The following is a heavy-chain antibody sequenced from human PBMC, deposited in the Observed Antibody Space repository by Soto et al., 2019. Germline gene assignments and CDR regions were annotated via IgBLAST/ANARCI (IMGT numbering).Heavy chain of an antibody. Sequence: LETLSLTCTVSDGSISPYYWSWIRQPPGKGLEWIGYIYYAGTTTYNPSLKSRVSISVDTSKNEVSLKLTSVTAADTAVYYCARFHKYSEANWFDPWGQGTLVTVSS. D-gene: IGHD2-15*01. CDR1: DGSISPYY. CDR3: ARFHKYSEANWFDP. J-gene: IGHJ5*02. CDR2: IYYAGTT. V-gene: IGHV4-59*08.